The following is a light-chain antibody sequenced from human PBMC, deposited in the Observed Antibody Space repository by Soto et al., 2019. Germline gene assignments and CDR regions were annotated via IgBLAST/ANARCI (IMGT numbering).Light chain of an antibody. Sequence: EIVLTQSPGTLSLSPGERATLSCRASQSVSSSYLAWYQQKPGQAPRLLIYGASSRATGIPDRFSCSGSGTDFNLTIRRLEPEDFAVYYCQQYGSSPMYTFGQGTKLEIK. J-gene: IGKJ2*01. CDR2: GAS. CDR1: QSVSSSY. V-gene: IGKV3-20*01. CDR3: QQYGSSPMYT.